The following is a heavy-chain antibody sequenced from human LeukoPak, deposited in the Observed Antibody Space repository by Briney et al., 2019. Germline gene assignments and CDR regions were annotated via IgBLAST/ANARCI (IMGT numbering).Heavy chain of an antibody. CDR2: ISYSGST. J-gene: IGHJ6*02. CDR3: GRHVGYYGSGRPPIYYYYGMDV. Sequence: PSETLSLTCTVSGGSISSYYWSWLRQPPGKGLEWIGYISYSGSTYYNPSLKSRVTISVDMSKNQFSLKLSSVTAADTAVYYCGRHVGYYGSGRPPIYYYYGMDVWGQGTTVTVSS. D-gene: IGHD3-10*01. CDR1: GGSISSYY. V-gene: IGHV4-59*08.